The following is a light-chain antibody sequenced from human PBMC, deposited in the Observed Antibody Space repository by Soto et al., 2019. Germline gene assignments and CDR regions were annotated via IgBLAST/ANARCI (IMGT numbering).Light chain of an antibody. J-gene: IGKJ1*01. CDR2: AAS. CDR1: QGISSY. Sequence: QLTQSPSSLSASVGDRVAITCRASQGISSYLAWYQKKPGKAPNLLIYAASTLQSGVPSRFSGSGSGTDFTLTISSLQPDDFATYRCQQYNTYARTFGQGTKVDIK. CDR3: QQYNTYART. V-gene: IGKV1-9*01.